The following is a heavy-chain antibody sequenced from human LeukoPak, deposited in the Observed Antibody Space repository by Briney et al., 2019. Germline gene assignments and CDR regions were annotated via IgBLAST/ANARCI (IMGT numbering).Heavy chain of an antibody. CDR1: GGTFSSYA. CDR2: IIPIFGTA. D-gene: IGHD6-19*01. CDR3: AGSAGYSSGWAQRFDY. V-gene: IGHV1-69*05. Sequence: SVKVSCKASGGTFSSYAISWVRQAPGHGLEWIGGIIPIFGTANYAQKFQGRVTITTDESTSTAYMELSSLRSEDTAVYYCAGSAGYSSGWAQRFDYWGQGTLVTVSS. J-gene: IGHJ4*02.